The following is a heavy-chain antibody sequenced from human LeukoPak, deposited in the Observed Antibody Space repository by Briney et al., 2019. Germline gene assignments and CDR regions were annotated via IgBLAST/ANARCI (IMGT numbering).Heavy chain of an antibody. CDR3: ASSPDVDTAMVFNWFDP. Sequence: ASVTVSCKASGGTFSSYAISWVRQAPGQGLEWMGGIIPIFGTANYAQKFQGRVTITADESTSTAYMELSSLRSEDTAVYYCASSPDVDTAMVFNWFDPWGQGTLATVSS. J-gene: IGHJ5*02. V-gene: IGHV1-69*13. CDR1: GGTFSSYA. CDR2: IIPIFGTA. D-gene: IGHD5-18*01.